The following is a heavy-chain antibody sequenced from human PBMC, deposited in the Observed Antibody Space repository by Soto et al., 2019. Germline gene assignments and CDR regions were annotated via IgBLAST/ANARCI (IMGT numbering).Heavy chain of an antibody. Sequence: QVQLVESGGGVVQPGRSLRLSCAASGFTFSSYGMHWVRKAPGKGLEWVAVISYDGSNKYYADSVKGRFTISRDNSKNTLYLQMNSLRAEDTAVYYCAKDLNYYDSSGTYWGQGTLVTVSS. J-gene: IGHJ4*02. V-gene: IGHV3-30*18. CDR3: AKDLNYYDSSGTY. D-gene: IGHD3-22*01. CDR2: ISYDGSNK. CDR1: GFTFSSYG.